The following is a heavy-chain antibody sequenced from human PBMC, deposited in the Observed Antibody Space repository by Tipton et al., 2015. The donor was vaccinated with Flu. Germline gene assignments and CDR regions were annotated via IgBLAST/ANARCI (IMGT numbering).Heavy chain of an antibody. CDR3: ARAGLHPDYYYYMDV. CDR2: IYYSGST. Sequence: LRLSCTVSGGSISSYYWSWIRQPPGKGLEWIGYIYYSGSTNYNPSLKSRVTISVDTSKNQFSLKLSSVTAADTAVYYCARAGLHPDYYYYMDVWGKGTTVTVSS. J-gene: IGHJ6*03. D-gene: IGHD4-11*01. CDR1: GGSISSYY. V-gene: IGHV4-59*01.